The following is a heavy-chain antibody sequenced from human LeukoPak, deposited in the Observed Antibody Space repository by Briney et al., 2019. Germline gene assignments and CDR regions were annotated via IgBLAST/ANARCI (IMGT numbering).Heavy chain of an antibody. D-gene: IGHD3-3*01. V-gene: IGHV4-59*01. CDR3: ARVSRSWSGYYPYYFDY. CDR1: GGSISSYY. J-gene: IGHJ4*02. Sequence: SETLSLTCTVSGGSISSYYWSWIRQPPGKGLEWIGYIYYSGSTNYNTSLKSGVTISVDTSKNQFSLKLSSVTAADTAVYYCARVSRSWSGYYPYYFDYWGQGTLVTVSS. CDR2: IYYSGST.